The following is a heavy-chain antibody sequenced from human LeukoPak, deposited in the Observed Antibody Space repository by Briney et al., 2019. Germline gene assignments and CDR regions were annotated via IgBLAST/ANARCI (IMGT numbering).Heavy chain of an antibody. CDR3: ARENDPRISAASAPHY. Sequence: GGSLRLSCAASGLTFSDYWMHGVPRGPGKGLVWVSSIHSDGTTSTYADSVKGRFPISRENANNTLYLQMNSLRGEDTAVYYCARENDPRISAASAPHYWRQGSLVSVSS. V-gene: IGHV3-74*01. J-gene: IGHJ4*02. CDR1: GLTFSDYW. CDR2: IHSDGTTS. D-gene: IGHD2-15*01.